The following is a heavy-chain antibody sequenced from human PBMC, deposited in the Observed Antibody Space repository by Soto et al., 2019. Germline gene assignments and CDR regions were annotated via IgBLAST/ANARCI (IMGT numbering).Heavy chain of an antibody. D-gene: IGHD6-13*01. CDR1: GYTFTSYA. CDR3: ACRIAPYYYYGMDV. J-gene: IGHJ6*02. Sequence: GASVKVSFKASGYTFTSYAISWVRQAPGQGLEWMGGIIPIFGTANYAQKFQGRVTITADESTSTAYMELSSLRSEDTAVYYCACRIAPYYYYGMDVWGQGTTVTVSS. V-gene: IGHV1-69*13. CDR2: IIPIFGTA.